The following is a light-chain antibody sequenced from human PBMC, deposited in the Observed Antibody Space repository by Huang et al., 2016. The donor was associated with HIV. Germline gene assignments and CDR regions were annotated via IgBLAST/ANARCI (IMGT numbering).Light chain of an antibody. Sequence: EIVLTQSPGTLSLSPGERATRSCRASQSVSSSYLAWYQQKPGQAPRLLIYGASSRATGIPDRFGGSGSGTDFTLTISRLEPEDFAVYYCQQYGSSPMYTFGQGTKLEIK. CDR1: QSVSSSY. J-gene: IGKJ2*01. CDR2: GAS. CDR3: QQYGSSPMYT. V-gene: IGKV3-20*01.